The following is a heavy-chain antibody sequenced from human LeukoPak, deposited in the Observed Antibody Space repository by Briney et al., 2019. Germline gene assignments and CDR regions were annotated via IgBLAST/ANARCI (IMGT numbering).Heavy chain of an antibody. D-gene: IGHD1-26*01. V-gene: IGHV3-20*01. Sequence: GGSLRLSCAASGFTFDAYGMTWVRQAPGKGLEWVSGINWNGGSTGYADSVKGRFTISRDNAKNSLYLQMNGLRAEDTALYHCARTRYSGSYGGADYWGQGTLITVSS. CDR2: INWNGGST. J-gene: IGHJ4*02. CDR1: GFTFDAYG. CDR3: ARTRYSGSYGGADY.